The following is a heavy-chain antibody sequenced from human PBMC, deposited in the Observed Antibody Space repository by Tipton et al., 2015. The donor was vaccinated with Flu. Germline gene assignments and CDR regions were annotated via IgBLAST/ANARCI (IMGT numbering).Heavy chain of an antibody. Sequence: VQLVQSGGGLIQPGGSLGLSCAASGFTVTSSYMSWVRQAPGKGLEWVSVIYGGGTTDYADSVKGRFTISRDKSKNALYLQMSSLRAEDTAVYYCARGPQVPVWPYYYGMDVWGQGTTVTVSS. CDR2: IYGGGTT. J-gene: IGHJ6*02. CDR1: GFTVTSSY. CDR3: ARGPQVPVWPYYYGMDV. D-gene: IGHD2-2*01. V-gene: IGHV3-53*01.